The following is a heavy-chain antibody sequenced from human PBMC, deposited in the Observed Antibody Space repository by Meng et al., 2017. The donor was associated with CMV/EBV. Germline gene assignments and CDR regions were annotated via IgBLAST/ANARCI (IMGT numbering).Heavy chain of an antibody. CDR1: GGSFSGYY. Sequence: SETLSLTCAVYGGSFSGYYWSWIRQPPGKGLEWIGEINHSGSTNYNPSLKSRVTISVDTSKNQFSLQLSSVTAADTAVYYCARVFPRRSDYYYFYYGMDVWGQGTTVTVSS. J-gene: IGHJ6*02. D-gene: IGHD3-3*01. CDR3: ARVFPRRSDYYYFYYGMDV. CDR2: INHSGST. V-gene: IGHV4-34*01.